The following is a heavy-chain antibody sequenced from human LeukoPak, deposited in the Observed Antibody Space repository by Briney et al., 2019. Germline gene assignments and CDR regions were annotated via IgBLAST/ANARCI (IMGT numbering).Heavy chain of an antibody. CDR1: RGSISYYY. D-gene: IGHD1-7*01. J-gene: IGHJ4*02. CDR2: SYYSGST. CDR3: ARELKVGNTGYYFHY. V-gene: IGHV4-59*07. Sequence: SYTLSLTCTGSRGSISYYYWIWIPHPPAEGLEWIGDSYYSGSTNYNPSLKTRVTISLDKAKNQFSLNLNSVTSADTALSYFARELKVGNTGYYFHYSGKRTLVTVSS.